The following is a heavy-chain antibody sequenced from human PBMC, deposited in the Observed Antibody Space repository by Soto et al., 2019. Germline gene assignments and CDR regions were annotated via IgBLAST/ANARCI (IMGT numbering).Heavy chain of an antibody. CDR2: IYHSGST. CDR1: GGSISSGGYS. CDR3: ARDSGAAGTGYYYYGMDV. J-gene: IGHJ6*02. D-gene: IGHD6-13*01. V-gene: IGHV4-30-2*01. Sequence: PSETLSLTCAVSGGSISSGGYSWSWIRQPPGKGLEWIGYIYHSGSTYCNPSLKSRVTISVDRSKNQFSLKLSSVTAADTAVYYCARDSGAAGTGYYYYGMDVWGQGTTVTVSS.